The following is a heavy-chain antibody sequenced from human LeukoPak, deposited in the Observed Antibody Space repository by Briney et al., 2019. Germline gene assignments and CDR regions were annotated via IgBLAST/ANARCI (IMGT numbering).Heavy chain of an antibody. CDR2: IKQDGSEK. Sequence: PGGSLRLSCAASGFTFSSYWMSWVRQAPGKGLEWMANIKQDGSEKYYVDSVKGRFTISRDNAKNSLYLQMNSLRAEDTAVYYCARGGSSSWYATEFDYWGQGTLVTVSS. J-gene: IGHJ4*02. CDR3: ARGGSSSWYATEFDY. V-gene: IGHV3-7*01. D-gene: IGHD6-13*01. CDR1: GFTFSSYW.